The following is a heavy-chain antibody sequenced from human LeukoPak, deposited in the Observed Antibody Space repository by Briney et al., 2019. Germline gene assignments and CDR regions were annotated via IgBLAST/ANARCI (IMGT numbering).Heavy chain of an antibody. CDR3: ARIRYYYHRGPDLVLYYFDY. Sequence: ASVKVSCKASGYTFTGYYMHWVRQAPGQGLEWMGWINPNSGGTNYAQKFQGRVTMTRDTSISTAYMELSRLRSDDTAVYYCARIRYYYHRGPDLVLYYFDYWGQGTLVTVSP. D-gene: IGHD3-22*01. J-gene: IGHJ4*02. CDR2: INPNSGGT. V-gene: IGHV1-2*02. CDR1: GYTFTGYY.